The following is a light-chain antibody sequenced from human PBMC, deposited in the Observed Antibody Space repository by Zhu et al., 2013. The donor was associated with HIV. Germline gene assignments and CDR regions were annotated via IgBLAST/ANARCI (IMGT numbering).Light chain of an antibody. CDR3: QQYNSYSYT. CDR1: QSSSW. CDR2: KAS. Sequence: DIQMTQSPSTLSASIGDRVTITCRASQSSSWLAWYQQKPGKAPKLLIYKASNLESGVPSRFSGSGSGTEFTLTISSLQPDDFATYYCQQYNSYSYTFGQGTKLEIK. V-gene: IGKV1-5*03. J-gene: IGKJ2*01.